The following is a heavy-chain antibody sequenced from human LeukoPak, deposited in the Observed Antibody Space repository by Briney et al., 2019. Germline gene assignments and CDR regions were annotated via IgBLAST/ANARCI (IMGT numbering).Heavy chain of an antibody. CDR1: GGSVGSAGYY. CDR3: ARTQSQSGSYRYYFGY. D-gene: IGHD1-26*01. Sequence: KPSETLSLTCTVSGGSVGSAGYYWSWNAQPPGGGLEWIGYIYYISNTNYNPSLKSRVTMSVNPSKNQFSLKLNSVTAADTAMYYCARTQSQSGSYRYYFGYWGQGTLVTVSS. J-gene: IGHJ4*02. CDR2: IYYISNT. V-gene: IGHV4-61*08.